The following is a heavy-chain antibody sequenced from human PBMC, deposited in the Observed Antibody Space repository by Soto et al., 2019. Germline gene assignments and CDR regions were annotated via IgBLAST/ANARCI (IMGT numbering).Heavy chain of an antibody. CDR3: AKLVSSSWYSAEYFQH. D-gene: IGHD6-13*01. J-gene: IGHJ1*01. CDR1: GFTFSSYA. Sequence: PGGSLRLSCAASGFTFSSYAMSWVRQAPGKGLEWVSAISGRGGSTYYADSVKGRFTISRDNSKNTLYLQMNSLRAEDTAVYYCAKLVSSSWYSAEYFQHWGQGTLVTVSS. CDR2: ISGRGGST. V-gene: IGHV3-23*01.